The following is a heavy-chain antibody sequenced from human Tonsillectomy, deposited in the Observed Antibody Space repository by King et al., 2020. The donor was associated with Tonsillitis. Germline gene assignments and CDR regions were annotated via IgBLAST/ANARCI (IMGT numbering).Heavy chain of an antibody. CDR2: INWNSGTI. D-gene: IGHD3-3*01. J-gene: IGHJ4*02. V-gene: IGHV3-9*01. CDR3: AKGIFGVFTPFDY. Sequence: VQLVQSGGGLVQPGRSLRLSCAASGFTFDDYAMHCVRQAPGKGLEWVSGINWNSGTIGYADSVKGRFTISRDNAKNSLYLQMNSLRAEDTALYYCAKGIFGVFTPFDYWGQGTLVTVSS. CDR1: GFTFDDYA.